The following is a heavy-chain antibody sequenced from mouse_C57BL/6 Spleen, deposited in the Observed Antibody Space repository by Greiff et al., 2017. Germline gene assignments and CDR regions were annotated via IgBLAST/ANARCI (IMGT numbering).Heavy chain of an antibody. D-gene: IGHD3-1*01. CDR3: ARTGGDYFDD. CDR1: GYSFTSYY. J-gene: IGHJ2*01. Sequence: QVQLQQSGPELVKPGASVKISCKASGYSFTSYYIPWVKQRPGQGLEWIGWIYPGSGNTKYNEKFKGKATLTADTSSSTAYMQLSSLTSEDSAVYYCARTGGDYFDDWGQGTTLTVSS. CDR2: IYPGSGNT. V-gene: IGHV1-66*01.